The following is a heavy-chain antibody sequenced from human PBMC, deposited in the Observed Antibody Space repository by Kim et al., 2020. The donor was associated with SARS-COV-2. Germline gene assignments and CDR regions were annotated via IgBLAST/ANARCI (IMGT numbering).Heavy chain of an antibody. Sequence: SETLSLTCTVSGGSISSYYWSWIRQPAGKGLEWIGRIYTSGSTNYNPSLKRRVTMSVDTYKNKFSLKLSFVTAADTAVYYCAREEEVPAAAYGFWCGYLVDAFDIWGQGTMVTVSS. J-gene: IGHJ3*02. CDR1: GGSISSYY. CDR2: IYTSGST. D-gene: IGHD3-3*01. V-gene: IGHV4-4*07. CDR3: AREEEVPAAAYGFWCGYLVDAFDI.